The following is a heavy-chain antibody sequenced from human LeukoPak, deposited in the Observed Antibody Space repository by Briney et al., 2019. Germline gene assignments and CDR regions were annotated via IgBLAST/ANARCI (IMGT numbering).Heavy chain of an antibody. V-gene: IGHV7-4-1*02. Sequence: ASVKVSCKASGYTFTGYYMHWVRQAPGQGLEWMGWINTNTGNPTYAQGFTGRFVFSLDTSVSTAYLQISSLKAEDTAVYYCARVLLFYNTSGLYSIPFDYWGQGTLVTVSS. J-gene: IGHJ4*02. CDR1: GYTFTGYY. CDR2: INTNTGNP. D-gene: IGHD3-22*01. CDR3: ARVLLFYNTSGLYSIPFDY.